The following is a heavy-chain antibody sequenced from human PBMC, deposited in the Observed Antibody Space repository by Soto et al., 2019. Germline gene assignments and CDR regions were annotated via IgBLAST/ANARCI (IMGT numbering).Heavy chain of an antibody. CDR1: GYTLTSYY. D-gene: IGHD3-9*01. V-gene: IGHV1-46*01. J-gene: IGHJ4*02. CDR3: ARGDYDVLTGYYPLDF. Sequence: QVQLVQSGAEVKKPGASVKVSCKASGYTLTSYYMHWVRQAPGQGLAWMGIINPSGGSTSYAQNYQGRITMTKDTSPTSGYLELSSLRSEDTAVYFCARGDYDVLTGYYPLDFWGQGTLVTVGS. CDR2: INPSGGST.